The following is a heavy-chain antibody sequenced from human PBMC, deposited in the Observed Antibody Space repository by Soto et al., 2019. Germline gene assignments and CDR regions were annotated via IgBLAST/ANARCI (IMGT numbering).Heavy chain of an antibody. D-gene: IGHD6-13*01. V-gene: IGHV1-8*01. CDR3: ATYQTGAAFTN. CDR1: GYTFTTND. J-gene: IGHJ4*02. CDR2: KIINSGAT. Sequence: QGQVVQSGAEVKKPGASVKVSCKASGYTFTTNDINWVRQAPGQGLEWMGWKIINSGATGHAQRFQGRVTMTGDTSTSTAYMELSGLTSEDTAIYYCATYQTGAAFTNWGQGTLVSVSS.